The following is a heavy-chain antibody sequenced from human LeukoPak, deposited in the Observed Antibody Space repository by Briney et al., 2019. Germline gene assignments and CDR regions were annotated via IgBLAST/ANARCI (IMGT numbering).Heavy chain of an antibody. D-gene: IGHD2-2*01. V-gene: IGHV4-39*07. CDR3: ARGPRYCSSTSCYASHFDP. J-gene: IGHJ5*02. Sequence: SETLSLTCTVSGGSISSSSYYWGWIRQPPGKGLEWIGSIYYSGSTYYNPSLKSRVTISIDTSKNQFSLKLSSVTAADTAVYYCARGPRYCSSTSCYASHFDPWGQGTLVTVSS. CDR2: IYYSGST. CDR1: GGSISSSSYY.